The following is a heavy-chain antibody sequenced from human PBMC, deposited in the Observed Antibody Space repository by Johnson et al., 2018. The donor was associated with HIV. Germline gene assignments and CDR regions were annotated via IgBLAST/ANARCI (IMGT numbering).Heavy chain of an antibody. CDR2: ISYDGGNN. CDR3: ARDSEWELGQEGAFDI. V-gene: IGHV3-30-3*01. Sequence: VQVLESGGGVVQPGRSLRLSCAASGFLFSRYAMHWVRQAPGKGLEWVAVISYDGGNNYYADSVKGRFTISRDNSKNTLYLQMNSLRAEDTAVYYCARDSEWELGQEGAFDIWGQGTMVTVSS. J-gene: IGHJ3*02. D-gene: IGHD1-26*01. CDR1: GFLFSRYA.